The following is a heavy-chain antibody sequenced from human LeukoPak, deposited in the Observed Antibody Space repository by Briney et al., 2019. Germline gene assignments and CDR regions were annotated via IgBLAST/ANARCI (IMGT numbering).Heavy chain of an antibody. J-gene: IGHJ5*02. D-gene: IGHD3-16*01. V-gene: IGHV3-15*01. CDR3: TSDTFLMKGFDP. CDR2: IKSKVDGETI. Sequence: GGSLRLSCAASRFSFSYAWMYWVRQAPGKGLEWVGRIKSKVDGETIEYAAPVKGRFIISRDDSKDTLYLQMDSLTTEDTAVYYCTSDTFLMKGFDPWGQGTLVTVSS. CDR1: RFSFSYAW.